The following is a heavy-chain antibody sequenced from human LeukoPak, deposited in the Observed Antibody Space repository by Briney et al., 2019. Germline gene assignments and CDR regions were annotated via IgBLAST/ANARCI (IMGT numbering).Heavy chain of an antibody. CDR2: IYYSGST. J-gene: IGHJ4*02. V-gene: IGHV4-59*01. CDR1: GGSISGYY. D-gene: IGHD3-10*01. CDR3: ARGHYYGSGSYYIDY. Sequence: PSETLSLTCTVSGGSISGYYWSWIRQPPGKGLEWIGYIYYSGSTNYNPSLKSRVTISVDTSKNQFSLKLSSVTAADTAVYYCARGHYYGSGSYYIDYWGQGTLVTVSS.